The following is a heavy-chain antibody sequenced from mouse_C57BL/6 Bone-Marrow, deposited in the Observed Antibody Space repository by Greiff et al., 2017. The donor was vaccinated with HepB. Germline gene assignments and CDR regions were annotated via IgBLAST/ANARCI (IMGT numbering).Heavy chain of an antibody. J-gene: IGHJ4*01. CDR2: IDPENGDT. CDR3: TTHVITTVVAAYYYAMDY. D-gene: IGHD1-1*01. Sequence: EVQGVEPGAELVRPGASVKLSCTASGFNIKDDYMHWVKQRPEQGLEWIGWIDPENGDTDYASKFQGKATITADTASNTASLQLSSLTSEDTAVYYWTTHVITTVVAAYYYAMDYWGQGTAVTVSA. CDR1: GFNIKDDY. V-gene: IGHV14-4*01.